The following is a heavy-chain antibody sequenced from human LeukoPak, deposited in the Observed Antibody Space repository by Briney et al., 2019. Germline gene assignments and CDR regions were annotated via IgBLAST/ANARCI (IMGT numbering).Heavy chain of an antibody. J-gene: IGHJ6*03. V-gene: IGHV3-20*04. CDR2: INWNGGST. CDR1: GFTFDDYG. Sequence: GGSLRLSCAASGFTFDDYGMSWVRQAPGKGLEWVSGINWNGGSTGYADSVKGRFTISRDNAKNSLYPQMNSLRAEDTALYYCARVVIGVAYDLYYYYHYMDVWGKGTTVTVS. CDR3: ARVVIGVAYDLYYYYHYMDV. D-gene: IGHD6-19*01.